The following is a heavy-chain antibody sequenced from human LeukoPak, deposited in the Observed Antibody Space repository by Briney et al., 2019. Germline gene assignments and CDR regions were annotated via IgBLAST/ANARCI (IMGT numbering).Heavy chain of an antibody. Sequence: TASETLSLTCTVSGGSISSYYWSWIRQPPGKGLEWIGFIFYSGTTNYNPSLKSRVTISVDTSKNQFSLKLSSVTAADTAVYYCARGTSVRQWPTDMTDYWGQGTLVTVSS. CDR2: IFYSGTT. CDR3: ARGTSVRQWPTDMTDY. V-gene: IGHV4-59*01. D-gene: IGHD6-19*01. J-gene: IGHJ4*02. CDR1: GGSISSYY.